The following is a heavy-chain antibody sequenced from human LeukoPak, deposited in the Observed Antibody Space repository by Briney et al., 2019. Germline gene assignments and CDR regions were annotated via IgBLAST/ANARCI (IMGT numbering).Heavy chain of an antibody. D-gene: IGHD6-19*01. J-gene: IGHJ4*02. CDR2: ITWNSDAI. CDR1: GFAFDDFA. V-gene: IGHV3-9*01. CDR3: SKGTSRYNSGWYGAD. Sequence: PGGSLRLSCVGSGFAFDDFAIHWVRQVPGKGLEWVAGITWNSDAIAYADSVKGRFPISRDNAKNSVFLQMSSLRPEDWTLYYCSKGTSRYNSGWYGADWGQGALVTVSS.